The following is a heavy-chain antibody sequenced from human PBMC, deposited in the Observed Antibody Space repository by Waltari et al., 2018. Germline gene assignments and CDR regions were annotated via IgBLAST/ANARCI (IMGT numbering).Heavy chain of an antibody. CDR2: INHSGST. J-gene: IGHJ5*02. CDR3: ARLSYCGGDCYLGRGWFDP. V-gene: IGHV4-34*01. CDR1: GGSFSGYY. D-gene: IGHD2-21*02. Sequence: QVQLQQWGAGLLKPSETLSLTCAVYGGSFSGYYWSWLRQPPGTGLEWIGEINHSGSTNYNPSLKSRVTISVDTSKNQFSLKLSSVTAADTAVYYCARLSYCGGDCYLGRGWFDPWGQGTLVTVSS.